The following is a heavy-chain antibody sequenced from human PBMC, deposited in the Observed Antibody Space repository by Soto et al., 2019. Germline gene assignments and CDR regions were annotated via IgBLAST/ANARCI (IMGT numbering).Heavy chain of an antibody. V-gene: IGHV1-69*01. Sequence: QVQLVQSGAEVKKPGSSVKVSCKASGGTFSSYAISWVRQAPGQGLEWMGGIIPIFGTANYAQKFQGRVTITADESTSTAYMELSSLRSEDTAVYYCARTPYSITMIVVFITGWFDPWGQGTLVTVSS. CDR2: IIPIFGTA. CDR3: ARTPYSITMIVVFITGWFDP. D-gene: IGHD3-22*01. J-gene: IGHJ5*02. CDR1: GGTFSSYA.